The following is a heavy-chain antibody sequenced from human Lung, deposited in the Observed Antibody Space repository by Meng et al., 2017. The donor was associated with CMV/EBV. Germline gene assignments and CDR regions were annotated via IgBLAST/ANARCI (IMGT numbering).Heavy chain of an antibody. V-gene: IGHV3-30*02. J-gene: IGHJ6*02. CDR2: IRYDGSNE. Sequence: GGSRRLSCVASGFTSSSYGMHWVRQAPGKGLEWVAYIRYDGSNEYYVDSVKGRFTISRDNSRNTLYLQMSSLRAENTAVYYCAKDRVYSSRYSGMDVWGQGTTVTVSS. D-gene: IGHD5-12*01. CDR3: AKDRVYSSRYSGMDV. CDR1: GFTSSSYG.